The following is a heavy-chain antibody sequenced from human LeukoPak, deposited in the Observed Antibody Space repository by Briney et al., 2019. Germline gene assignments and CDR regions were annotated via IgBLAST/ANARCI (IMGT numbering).Heavy chain of an antibody. J-gene: IGHJ4*02. CDR1: GFTFSGYG. CDR3: AKARNPYSSGWYYFDY. Sequence: GGSLRLSCAASGFTFSGYGMHWVRQAPGKGLEWVAVISYDGSNKYYADSVKGRFTISRDNSKNTLYLQMNSLRAEDTAVYYCAKARNPYSSGWYYFDYWGQGTLVTVSS. V-gene: IGHV3-30*18. D-gene: IGHD6-19*01. CDR2: ISYDGSNK.